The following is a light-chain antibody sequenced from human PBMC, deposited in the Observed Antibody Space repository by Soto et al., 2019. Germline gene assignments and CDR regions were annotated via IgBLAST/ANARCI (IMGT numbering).Light chain of an antibody. CDR3: QQYGSSPPMYT. Sequence: EIVLTQSPGTLSLSPGERATLSCRASQSVASRALAWYQQKPGQAPRLLMYSASKRATGIPDRFSGSGSGTDFTLAISRLEPEDFAVYYCQQYGSSPPMYTFGQGTKLEIK. CDR2: SAS. J-gene: IGKJ2*01. CDR1: QSVASRA. V-gene: IGKV3-20*01.